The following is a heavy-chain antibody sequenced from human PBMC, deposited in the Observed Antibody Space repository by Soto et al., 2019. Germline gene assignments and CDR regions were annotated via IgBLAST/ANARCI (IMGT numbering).Heavy chain of an antibody. CDR1: GYTFTSYG. CDR3: ARDSYYDLWRGYDPPRYGMDF. V-gene: IGHV1-18*01. CDR2: ISAYNGNT. D-gene: IGHD3-3*01. Sequence: QVQLVQSGAEVKKPGASVKVSCKASGYTFTSYGISWVRQAPGQGLEWMGWISAYNGNTNYAQKLQGRVTMTTDTSTSTAYMELRSLRSDDTAVYYCARDSYYDLWRGYDPPRYGMDFWGQGTTVTVSS. J-gene: IGHJ6*02.